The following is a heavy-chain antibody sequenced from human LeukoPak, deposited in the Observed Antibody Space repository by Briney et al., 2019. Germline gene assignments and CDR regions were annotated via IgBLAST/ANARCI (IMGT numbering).Heavy chain of an antibody. J-gene: IGHJ4*02. CDR3: ARVHDFWSGPAYFDY. D-gene: IGHD3-3*01. CDR1: GYTFTSYD. Sequence: ASVKVSCKASGYTFTSYDINWVRQATGQGHEWMGWMNPNSGNTGYAQKFQGRVTMTRNTSISTAYMELSSLRSEDTAVYYCARVHDFWSGPAYFDYWGQGTLVTVSS. CDR2: MNPNSGNT. V-gene: IGHV1-8*01.